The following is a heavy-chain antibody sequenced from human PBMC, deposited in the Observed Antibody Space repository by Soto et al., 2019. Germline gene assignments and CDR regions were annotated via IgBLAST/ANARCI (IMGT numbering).Heavy chain of an antibody. D-gene: IGHD4-4*01. J-gene: IGHJ6*02. CDR2: IVVGSGNT. Sequence: SVKVSCKASGFTFTSSAVQWVRQARGQRLEWIGWIVVGSGNTNYAQKFQERVTITRDMSTSTAYMELSSLRSEDTAVYYCAADTAIPYSNPVYYYYGMDVWGQGTTVTVSS. CDR3: AADTAIPYSNPVYYYYGMDV. V-gene: IGHV1-58*01. CDR1: GFTFTSSA.